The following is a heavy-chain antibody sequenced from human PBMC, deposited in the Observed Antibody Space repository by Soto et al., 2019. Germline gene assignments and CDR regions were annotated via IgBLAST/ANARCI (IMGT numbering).Heavy chain of an antibody. CDR3: AHMRSVGHIGGWQNYYLEY. CDR1: GFSLSISEVG. D-gene: IGHD6-19*01. Sequence: QITLKESGPTLVKPTQTLTLTCSFSGFSLSISEVGVAWIRQPPGKALEWLALIYWDDNKNYSPSLKVRATITKDTSKNQVVLTMTNMDPVDTATYYCAHMRSVGHIGGWQNYYLEYWGQGTLVTVSS. J-gene: IGHJ4*02. V-gene: IGHV2-5*02. CDR2: IYWDDNK.